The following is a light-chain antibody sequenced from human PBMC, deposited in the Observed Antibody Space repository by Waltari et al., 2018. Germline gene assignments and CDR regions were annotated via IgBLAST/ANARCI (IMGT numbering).Light chain of an antibody. Sequence: DIVMTQSPASLAVSSVELATINCKSSQSVLYTDNNKNYLTWYQQKPEQTPQLLIYWASTRESGVPDRFIGSGSGTDFTLTISSLQAEDVAVYYCHQHYTTPWTFGQGTQVEL. V-gene: IGKV4-1*01. CDR1: QSVLYTDNNKNY. CDR2: WAS. J-gene: IGKJ1*01. CDR3: HQHYTTPWT.